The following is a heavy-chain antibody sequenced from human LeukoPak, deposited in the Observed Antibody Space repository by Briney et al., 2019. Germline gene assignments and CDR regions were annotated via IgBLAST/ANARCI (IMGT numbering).Heavy chain of an antibody. V-gene: IGHV3-74*01. CDR2: INSDGSST. CDR3: ASENYDILTGYRH. D-gene: IGHD3-9*01. Sequence: PGGSLRLSCAASGFTFSSYWMHWVRPAPGKGLGWVSRINSDGSSTIYADSVKGRFTISRDNAKNTLYLQMNSLRAEDTAVYYCASENYDILTGYRHWGQGTLVTVSS. J-gene: IGHJ4*02. CDR1: GFTFSSYW.